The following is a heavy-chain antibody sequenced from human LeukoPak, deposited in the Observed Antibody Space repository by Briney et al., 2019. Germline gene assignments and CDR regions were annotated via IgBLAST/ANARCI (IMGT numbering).Heavy chain of an antibody. CDR2: INHSGST. Sequence: SETLSLTCAVYGGFFSGYYWSWIRQPPGKGLEWIGEINHSGSTNYNPSLKSRVTISVDTSKNQFSLKLSSVTAADTAVYYCASLRWPRLGWFDPWGQGTLVTVSS. J-gene: IGHJ5*02. CDR3: ASLRWPRLGWFDP. V-gene: IGHV4-34*01. CDR1: GGFFSGYY. D-gene: IGHD5-12*01.